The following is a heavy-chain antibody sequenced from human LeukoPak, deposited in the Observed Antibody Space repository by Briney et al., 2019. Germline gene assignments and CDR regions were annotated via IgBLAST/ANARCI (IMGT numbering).Heavy chain of an antibody. CDR2: IIPIFGTA. CDR3: AAGPTVTPGY. CDR1: GGTFSSYA. Sequence: SVKVSCKASGGTFSSYAISWVRQAPGQGLEWMGGIIPIFGTANYAQKLQGRVTMTTDTSTSTAYMELRSLRSDDTAVYYCAAGPTVTPGYWGQGTLVTVSS. V-gene: IGHV1-69*05. J-gene: IGHJ4*02. D-gene: IGHD4-17*01.